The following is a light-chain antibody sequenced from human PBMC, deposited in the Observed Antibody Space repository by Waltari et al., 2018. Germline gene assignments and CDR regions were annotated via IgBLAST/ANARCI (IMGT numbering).Light chain of an antibody. J-gene: IGLJ1*01. Sequence: QSALTQPASVSGTPGQSITISCTGTTSDVGSYNLVSWYQHHPGKAPNLMICEVIKRPSGVSNRFSGSKSGNTASLTISGLQAEDEADYYCCSYAGSGTYVFGTGTKVTVL. V-gene: IGLV2-23*02. CDR2: EVI. CDR1: TSDVGSYNL. CDR3: CSYAGSGTYV.